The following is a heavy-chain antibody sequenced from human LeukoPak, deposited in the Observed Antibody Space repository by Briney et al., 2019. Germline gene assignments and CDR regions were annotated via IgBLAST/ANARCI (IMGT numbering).Heavy chain of an antibody. Sequence: SETLSLTCTVSGGSISSGSYYWSWIRQPAGKGLEWIGRIYTSGSTNYNPSLKSRVTISVDTSKNQFSLKLSSVTAADTAVYYCARAGQDAWELLCDYWGQGTLVTVSS. CDR3: ARAGQDAWELLCDY. CDR1: GGSISSGSYY. CDR2: IYTSGST. J-gene: IGHJ4*02. D-gene: IGHD1-26*01. V-gene: IGHV4-61*02.